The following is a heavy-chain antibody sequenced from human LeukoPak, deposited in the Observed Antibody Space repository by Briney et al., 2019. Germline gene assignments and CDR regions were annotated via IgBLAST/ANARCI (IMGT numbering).Heavy chain of an antibody. J-gene: IGHJ3*02. CDR3: ARYCSSTSCNDAFDM. D-gene: IGHD2-2*01. V-gene: IGHV3-7*01. CDR2: IKHDGSEK. Sequence: GGSLRVSCEASAFTFRNYWMSWVRQAPGKGLEWVANIKHDGSEKYYVDSVKGRFTISRDNAKNSLYLQMNSLRAEDTAVYYCARYCSSTSCNDAFDMWGQGTMVTVSS. CDR1: AFTFRNYW.